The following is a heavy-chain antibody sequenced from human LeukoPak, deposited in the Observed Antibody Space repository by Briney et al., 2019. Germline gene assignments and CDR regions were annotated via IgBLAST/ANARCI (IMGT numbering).Heavy chain of an antibody. Sequence: PSETLSLTCTVSGGSISSYYWSWIRQPPGKGLEWIGYIYYSGSTNYNPSLKSRVTISVDTSKNQFSLKLSSVTAADTAVYYCAXVVGATWYYYYYMDVWGKGTTVTISS. D-gene: IGHD1-26*01. CDR2: IYYSGST. CDR3: AXVVGATWYYYYYMDV. J-gene: IGHJ6*03. V-gene: IGHV4-59*01. CDR1: GGSISSYY.